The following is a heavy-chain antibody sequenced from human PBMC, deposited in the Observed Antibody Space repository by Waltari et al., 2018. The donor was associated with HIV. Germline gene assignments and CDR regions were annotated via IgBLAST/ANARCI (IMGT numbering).Heavy chain of an antibody. Sequence: EAQLVESGGGVIQPGGSPRFPCAASGFTVSSKHTRWVRQAPGNGLEWVSVIYSGGSTYYADSVKGRFTISRDNSKNTLYLQMNSLRAEDTAVYYCARVGATRAFDIWGQGTMVTVSS. CDR2: IYSGGST. CDR3: ARVGATRAFDI. CDR1: GFTVSSKH. D-gene: IGHD1-26*01. V-gene: IGHV3-53*01. J-gene: IGHJ3*02.